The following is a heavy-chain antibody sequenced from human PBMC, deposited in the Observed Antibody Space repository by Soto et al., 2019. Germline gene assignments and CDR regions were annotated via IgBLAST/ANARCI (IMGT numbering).Heavy chain of an antibody. CDR2: IIPIFGTA. Sequence: ASVKVSCKASGGTFSSYAISWVRQAPGQGLEWMGGIIPIFGTANYAQKFQGRVTITADESTSTAYMELSSLRSEDTAVHYCARGHSSSWYFFPEPPRSYYYGMDVWGQGTTVTVSS. CDR3: ARGHSSSWYFFPEPPRSYYYGMDV. CDR1: GGTFSSYA. V-gene: IGHV1-69*13. J-gene: IGHJ6*02. D-gene: IGHD6-13*01.